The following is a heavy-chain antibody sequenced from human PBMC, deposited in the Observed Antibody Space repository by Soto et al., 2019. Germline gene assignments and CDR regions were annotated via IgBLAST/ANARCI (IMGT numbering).Heavy chain of an antibody. CDR3: AKDLYCSGGSCYSGAPGRYYYGMDV. CDR1: GFTFSSYG. Sequence: PGGSLRLSCAASGFTFSSYGMHWVRQAPGKGLEWVAVISYDGSNKYYADSVKGRFTIPRDNSKNTLYLQMNSLRAEDTAVYYCAKDLYCSGGSCYSGAPGRYYYGMDVWGQGTTVTVSS. CDR2: ISYDGSNK. J-gene: IGHJ6*02. V-gene: IGHV3-30*18. D-gene: IGHD2-15*01.